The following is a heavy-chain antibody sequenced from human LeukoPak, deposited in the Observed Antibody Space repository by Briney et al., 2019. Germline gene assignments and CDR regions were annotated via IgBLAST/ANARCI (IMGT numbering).Heavy chain of an antibody. CDR2: IIPIFGTA. J-gene: IGHJ3*02. Sequence: SVKVSCKASGGTFSSYAISWVRQAPGQGLEWMGGIIPIFGTANYAQKFQGRVTITTDESTSTAYMELSSLRSEDTAVYYCASWNDFWSGYHYDAFDIWGQGTMVTVSS. CDR3: ASWNDFWSGYHYDAFDI. CDR1: GGTFSSYA. D-gene: IGHD3-3*01. V-gene: IGHV1-69*05.